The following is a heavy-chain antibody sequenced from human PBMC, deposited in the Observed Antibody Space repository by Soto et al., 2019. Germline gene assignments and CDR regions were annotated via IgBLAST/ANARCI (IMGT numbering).Heavy chain of an antibody. D-gene: IGHD4-4*01. CDR2: IWYDGSNK. Sequence: GGSLRLSCASSGFTFSSYGMHWVRQAPGKGLEWVAVIWYDGSNKYYADSVKGRFTISRDNSKNTLYLQMNSLRAEDTAVYYCARATFDYSNYRGQRDEYYYYYYMDVWGKGTTVTVSS. CDR1: GFTFSSYG. CDR3: ARATFDYSNYRGQRDEYYYYYYMDV. V-gene: IGHV3-33*01. J-gene: IGHJ6*03.